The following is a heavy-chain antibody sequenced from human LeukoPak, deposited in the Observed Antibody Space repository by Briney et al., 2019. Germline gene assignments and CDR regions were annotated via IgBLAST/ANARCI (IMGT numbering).Heavy chain of an antibody. CDR3: ARTLDIVVVPAATVDGMDV. Sequence: ASVKVSCKASGGTFSSYAISRVRQAPGQGLEWMGGIIPIFGTANYAQKFQGRVTITADESTGTAYMELSSLRSEDTAVYYCARTLDIVVVPAATVDGMDVWGQGTTVTVSS. CDR2: IIPIFGTA. V-gene: IGHV1-69*13. CDR1: GGTFSSYA. J-gene: IGHJ6*02. D-gene: IGHD2-2*01.